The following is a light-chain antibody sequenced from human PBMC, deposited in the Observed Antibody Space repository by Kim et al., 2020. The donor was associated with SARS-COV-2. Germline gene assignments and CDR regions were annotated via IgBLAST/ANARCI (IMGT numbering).Light chain of an antibody. CDR3: QAWDSSAGV. CDR2: QDT. V-gene: IGLV3-1*01. CDR1: GLGEKL. Sequence: VAPGQTDTSTCYGSGLGEKLACGYEQKPGESRVLVIYQDTRRTAGSPERVSGSNAGNTATLTISGTQAMDAADYYCQAWDSSAGVFGGGTQLTVL. J-gene: IGLJ3*02.